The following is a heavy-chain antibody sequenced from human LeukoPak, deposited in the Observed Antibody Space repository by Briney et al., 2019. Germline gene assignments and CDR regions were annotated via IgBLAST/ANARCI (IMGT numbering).Heavy chain of an antibody. CDR1: GYTFTGYY. Sequence: GASVKVSCKASGYTFTGYYMHWVRQAPGQGLEWMGWINPNTGATKYAEKFQGRVTMTGDTSISTAYMELSRLRSDDTAVYYCARAPSSSWYVFDYWGQGTLVTVSS. CDR3: ARAPSSSWYVFDY. D-gene: IGHD6-13*01. J-gene: IGHJ4*02. V-gene: IGHV1-2*02. CDR2: INPNTGAT.